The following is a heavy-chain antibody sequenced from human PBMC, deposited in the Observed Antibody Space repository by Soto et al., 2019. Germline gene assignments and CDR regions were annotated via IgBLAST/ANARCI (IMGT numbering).Heavy chain of an antibody. D-gene: IGHD2-2*01. CDR2: IYYSGST. J-gene: IGHJ4*02. CDR1: GGSISSSSYY. Sequence: SETLSLTCTVSGGSISSSSYYWGWIRQPPGKGLEWIGSIYYSGSTYYNPSLKSRVTISVDTSKNQFSLKLSSVTAADTAVYYCARRGVFPLGYCSSTSCPYYFDYWGQGTLVTAPQ. V-gene: IGHV4-39*01. CDR3: ARRGVFPLGYCSSTSCPYYFDY.